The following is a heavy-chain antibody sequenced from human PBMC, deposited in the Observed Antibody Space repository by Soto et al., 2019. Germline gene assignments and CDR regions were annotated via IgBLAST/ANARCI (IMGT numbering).Heavy chain of an antibody. CDR1: GGSISSGDYY. D-gene: IGHD3-16*01. CDR3: ARVSYVMLAGLQYGMDV. CDR2: IYDIGST. Sequence: PSETLSLTCTVSGGSISSGDYYWSWIRQAPGKGLVGIGYIYDIGSTYYNPSLKSRVTISVDTSKNQFSLKLSSVTAADTAVYYCARVSYVMLAGLQYGMDVWGQGITVTVSS. J-gene: IGHJ6*02. V-gene: IGHV4-30-4*01.